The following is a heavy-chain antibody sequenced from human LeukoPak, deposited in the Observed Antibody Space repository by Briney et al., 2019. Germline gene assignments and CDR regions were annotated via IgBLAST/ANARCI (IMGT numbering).Heavy chain of an antibody. J-gene: IGHJ1*01. Sequence: GGSLRLSCAASGFTFSSYAMSWVRQAPGKGLEWVSAISGSGGSTHYADFVKGRFTISRDNSKNTLYLQMNSLRAEDTAVYYCAKAYSGSLTQHWGQGTLVTVSS. V-gene: IGHV3-23*01. CDR1: GFTFSSYA. CDR3: AKAYSGSLTQH. D-gene: IGHD1-26*01. CDR2: ISGSGGST.